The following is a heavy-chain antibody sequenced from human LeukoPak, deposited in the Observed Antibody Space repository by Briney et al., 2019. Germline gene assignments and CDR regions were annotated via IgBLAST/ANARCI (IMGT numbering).Heavy chain of an antibody. CDR1: GFTVSSNY. D-gene: IGHD5-18*01. CDR2: IYSGGST. Sequence: PGGSLRLSCAASGFTVSSNYMSWVRQAPGKGLEWVSVIYSGGSTYYADSVKGRFTISRDNSKNTLYLQMNSLRAEDTAVYYCARERGYKITYYFDYWDRGTLVTVSS. V-gene: IGHV3-53*05. CDR3: ARERGYKITYYFDY. J-gene: IGHJ4*02.